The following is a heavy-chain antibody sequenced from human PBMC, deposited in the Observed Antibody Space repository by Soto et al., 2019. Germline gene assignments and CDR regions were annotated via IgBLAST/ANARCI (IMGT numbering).Heavy chain of an antibody. V-gene: IGHV3-33*01. CDR3: ARDASYYSLWSGYYPSRNGMDV. J-gene: IGHJ6*02. D-gene: IGHD3-3*01. Sequence: QVQVVESGGGVVQPGRSLRLSCAASGFTFSSFGMHWVRQAPGKGLEWVSLIWYDGSKKSYGDSVKGRFTISRDNSRKTVYLQMNSLRADDTAVYYCARDASYYSLWSGYYPSRNGMDVWGQGPTVTVSS. CDR1: GFTFSSFG. CDR2: IWYDGSKK.